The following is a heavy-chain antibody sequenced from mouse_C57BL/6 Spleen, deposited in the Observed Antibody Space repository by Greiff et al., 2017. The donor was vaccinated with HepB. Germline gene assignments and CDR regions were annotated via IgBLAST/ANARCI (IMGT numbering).Heavy chain of an antibody. Sequence: VQLQQSGPGLVAPSQSLSITCTVSGFSLTSYGVDWVRQSPGKGLEWLGVIWGVGSTNYNSALKSRLSISKDNSKSQVFLKMNSLQTDDTAMYYCASRGNYDYDGFAYWGQGTLVTVSA. CDR3: ASRGNYDYDGFAY. V-gene: IGHV2-6*01. CDR1: GFSLTSYG. J-gene: IGHJ3*01. CDR2: IWGVGST. D-gene: IGHD2-4*01.